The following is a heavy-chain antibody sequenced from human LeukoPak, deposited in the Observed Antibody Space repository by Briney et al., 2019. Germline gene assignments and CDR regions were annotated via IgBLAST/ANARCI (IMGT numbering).Heavy chain of an antibody. V-gene: IGHV1-2*02. Sequence: ASVKVSCKASGYTFTGYYMHWVRQAPGQGLEWMGWINPNSGGTNYAQKFQGRVTMTRDTSISTAYMELSRLRSDDTAVYYCARTIQLETYYYYYMDVWGKGTTVTISS. D-gene: IGHD5-18*01. CDR1: GYTFTGYY. J-gene: IGHJ6*03. CDR2: INPNSGGT. CDR3: ARTIQLETYYYYYMDV.